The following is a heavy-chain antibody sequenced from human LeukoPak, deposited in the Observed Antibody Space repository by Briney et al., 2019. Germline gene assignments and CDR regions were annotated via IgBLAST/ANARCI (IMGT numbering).Heavy chain of an antibody. J-gene: IGHJ4*02. Sequence: SGTLSLTCAVYGGSFSGYYWSWIRQPPGKGLEWIGEINHSGSTNYNPSLKSRVTISVDTSKNQFSLKLSSVTAADTAVYYCARQSMAAARPEGFDYWGQGTLVTVSS. D-gene: IGHD6-13*01. CDR2: INHSGST. CDR1: GGSFSGYY. V-gene: IGHV4-34*01. CDR3: ARQSMAAARPEGFDY.